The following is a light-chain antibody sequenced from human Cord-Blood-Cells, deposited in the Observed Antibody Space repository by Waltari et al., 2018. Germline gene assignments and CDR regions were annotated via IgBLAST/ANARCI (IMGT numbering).Light chain of an antibody. CDR1: SSDVGGYNY. V-gene: IGLV2-14*03. J-gene: IGLJ3*02. CDR2: DVS. Sequence: QSALTQPAPVSGSPGQSLTISCTGTSSDVGGYNYVSWYQQHPGKAPKLMIYDVSNRPSGVSNLFSGSKSGNTASLTISGLQAEDEADYYCSSYTSSSTLVFGGGTKLTVL. CDR3: SSYTSSSTLV.